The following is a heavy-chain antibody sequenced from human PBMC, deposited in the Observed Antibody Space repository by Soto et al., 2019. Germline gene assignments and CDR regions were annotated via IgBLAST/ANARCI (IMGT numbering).Heavy chain of an antibody. Sequence: SETLSLTCTVSGGSLSSGSYYWSWIRQPPGKGLEYIGYIYYIGSTNYNPSLESRVTISVDTSKNQFSLKLSSVTAADTAVYYCAGCSSTSCPVEFDPWGQGTLVTVSS. J-gene: IGHJ5*02. CDR3: AGCSSTSCPVEFDP. CDR2: IYYIGST. D-gene: IGHD2-2*01. CDR1: GGSLSSGSYY. V-gene: IGHV4-61*01.